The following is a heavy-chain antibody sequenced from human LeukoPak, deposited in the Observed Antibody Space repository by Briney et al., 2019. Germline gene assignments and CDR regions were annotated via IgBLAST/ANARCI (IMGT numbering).Heavy chain of an antibody. Sequence: SETLSLTCAAYGGSFSGYYWSWIRQPPGKGLEWIGEINHSGSTNYNPSLKSRVTISVDTSKNQFSLKLSSVTAADTAVYYCARDSASSGPGWFDPWGQGTLVTVSS. J-gene: IGHJ5*02. D-gene: IGHD3-22*01. CDR2: INHSGST. V-gene: IGHV4-34*01. CDR3: ARDSASSGPGWFDP. CDR1: GGSFSGYY.